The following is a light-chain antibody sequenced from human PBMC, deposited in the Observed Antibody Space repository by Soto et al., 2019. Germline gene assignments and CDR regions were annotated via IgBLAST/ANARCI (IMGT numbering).Light chain of an antibody. V-gene: IGLV2-18*01. CDR3: SLYASRIGG. J-gene: IGLJ1*01. Sequence: QSVLTQPPSVSGSPGQSVTISCDGTSSDVGSYNRVSWYHQPAGTGPELMIYEVSNRRSGVPDRFSGSKSGNTASLTISGLRAEDEADYYCSLYASRIGGIGSGTQVTV. CDR2: EVS. CDR1: SSDVGSYNR.